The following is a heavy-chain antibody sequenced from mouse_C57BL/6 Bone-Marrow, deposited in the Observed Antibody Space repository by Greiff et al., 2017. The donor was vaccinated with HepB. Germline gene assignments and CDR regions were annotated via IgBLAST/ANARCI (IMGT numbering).Heavy chain of an antibody. J-gene: IGHJ1*03. CDR2: IDPEDGDT. V-gene: IGHV14-1*01. D-gene: IGHD1-1*01. CDR1: GFNIKDYY. Sequence: VHVKQSGAELVRPGASVKLSCTASGFNIKDYYMHWVKQRPEQGLEWIGRIDPEDGDTEYAPKFQGKATMTADTSSNTAYLQLSSLTSEDTAVYYCPSYYYGSSRYFDVWGTGTTVTVSS. CDR3: PSYYYGSSRYFDV.